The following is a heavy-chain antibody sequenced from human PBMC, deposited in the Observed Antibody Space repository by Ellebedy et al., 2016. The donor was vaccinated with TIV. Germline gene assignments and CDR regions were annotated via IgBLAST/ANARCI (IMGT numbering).Heavy chain of an antibody. CDR2: INSDGSTT. CDR1: GFTFSSYW. D-gene: IGHD4/OR15-4a*01. V-gene: IGHV3-74*01. J-gene: IGHJ6*02. CDR3: ASRMVAINPSGYGLDV. Sequence: GESLKISCAASGFTFSSYWMHWVRQAPGKGLVWVSRINSDGSTTRYADSVQGRFTISRDNARNTLYLQMNSLRAEDTAVYYCASRMVAINPSGYGLDVWGQGTTVTVSS.